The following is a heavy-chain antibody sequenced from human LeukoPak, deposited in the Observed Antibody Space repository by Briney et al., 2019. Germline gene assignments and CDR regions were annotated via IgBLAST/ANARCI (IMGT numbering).Heavy chain of an antibody. CDR2: IRYDGSNK. Sequence: GGSLRLSCAASGFTFSSYGMHWVRQAPGKGLEWVAFIRYDGSNKYYADSVKGRFTISRDNSKNTLYLQMNSLRAEDTAVYYCAIVGGALRRTSCFQRFDPWGQGTLVTVSS. D-gene: IGHD2-2*01. CDR3: AIVGGALRRTSCFQRFDP. J-gene: IGHJ5*02. CDR1: GFTFSSYG. V-gene: IGHV3-30*02.